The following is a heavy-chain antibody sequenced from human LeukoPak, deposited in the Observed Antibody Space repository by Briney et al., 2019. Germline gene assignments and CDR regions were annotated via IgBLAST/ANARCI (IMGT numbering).Heavy chain of an antibody. CDR3: AREGSWELLDRFDY. D-gene: IGHD1-26*01. V-gene: IGHV3-48*01. CDR1: GFTFSSYS. J-gene: IGHJ4*02. CDR2: ISSSSSTI. Sequence: QPGGSLRLSCAASGFTFSSYSMNWVRQAPGKGLEWVSYISSSSSTIYYADSVKGRFTISRDNAKNSLYLQMNSLRAEDTAVYYCAREGSWELLDRFDYWGQGTLVTVSS.